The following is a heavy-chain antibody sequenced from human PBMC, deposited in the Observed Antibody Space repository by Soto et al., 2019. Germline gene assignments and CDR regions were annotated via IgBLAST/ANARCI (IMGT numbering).Heavy chain of an antibody. D-gene: IGHD5-12*01. Sequence: QVQLQESGPGLVKPSQTLSLSCTVSGGSLSSGGYYWSWIRQHPGKGLEWIGFSYYSGSTYYNPSLKSRVTISVDTSQNQFSLKLSSATAADTAVYYCARDTQRGYSGYFDSWGQGTLVTVSS. CDR1: GGSLSSGGYY. J-gene: IGHJ4*02. V-gene: IGHV4-31*03. CDR3: ARDTQRGYSGYFDS. CDR2: SYYSGST.